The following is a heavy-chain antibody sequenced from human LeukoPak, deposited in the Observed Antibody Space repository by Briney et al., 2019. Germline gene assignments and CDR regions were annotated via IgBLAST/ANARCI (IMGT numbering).Heavy chain of an antibody. CDR3: ARTSWFGVDY. CDR2: IDPSDSYT. V-gene: IGHV5-10-1*01. D-gene: IGHD3-10*01. Sequence: GESLKISCKGSGHSFTSYWISWVRQMPGKGLEWMGRIDPSDSYTNYSPSFQGHVTISADKSISTAYLQWSSLTASDAAMYYCARTSWFGVDYWGQGTLVTVSS. J-gene: IGHJ4*02. CDR1: GHSFTSYW.